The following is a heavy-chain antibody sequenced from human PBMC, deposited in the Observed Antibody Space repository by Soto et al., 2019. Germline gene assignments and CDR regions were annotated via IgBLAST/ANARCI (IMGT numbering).Heavy chain of an antibody. D-gene: IGHD3-10*01. J-gene: IGHJ4*02. Sequence: GGSLRLSCAASGFTFSNYPMSWVRQAPGKGLEWVSGISGSGGSTYYADSVKGRFTISRDNSKNTLYLQMNSLRAEDTAIYYCAKSGLGGLYYFDYWGQGTLVTVSS. V-gene: IGHV3-23*01. CDR2: ISGSGGST. CDR1: GFTFSNYP. CDR3: AKSGLGGLYYFDY.